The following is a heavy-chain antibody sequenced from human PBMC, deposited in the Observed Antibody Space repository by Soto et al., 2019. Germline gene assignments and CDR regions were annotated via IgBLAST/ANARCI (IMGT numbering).Heavy chain of an antibody. Sequence: GGSLRLSCSASGFTFRNYPMHWVRQAPGKGLYYVSTISSNGDTAYYADSVKGRFTISRDNSKNTVYLQMSSLRTEDTAVYYCVKESTSYNDYWGQGT. CDR2: ISSNGDTA. J-gene: IGHJ4*02. CDR3: VKESTSYNDY. V-gene: IGHV3-64D*06. CDR1: GFTFRNYP. D-gene: IGHD2-2*01.